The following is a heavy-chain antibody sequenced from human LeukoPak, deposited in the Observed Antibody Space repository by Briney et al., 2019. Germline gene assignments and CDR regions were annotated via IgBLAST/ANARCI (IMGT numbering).Heavy chain of an antibody. CDR3: ARAPRGLRPIDY. Sequence: GASVKVSCKASGYIFTDYYIHWVRQAPGQGPEWMGRINPNSGDTDSAQKFQGRVTMTRVTSITTVYMEMRRLTSDDTAVYYCARAPRGLRPIDYWGQGTLVTVSS. CDR1: GYIFTDYY. CDR2: INPNSGDT. V-gene: IGHV1-2*06. J-gene: IGHJ4*02. D-gene: IGHD4-17*01.